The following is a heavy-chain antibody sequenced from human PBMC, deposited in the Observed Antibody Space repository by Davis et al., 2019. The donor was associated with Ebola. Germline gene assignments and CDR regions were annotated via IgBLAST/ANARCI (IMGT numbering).Heavy chain of an antibody. CDR1: GFIFSGNW. CDR2: IQQDGNEK. Sequence: PGGSLRLSCAASGFIFSGNWMSWVRQAPGKGLEWVANIQQDGNEKYYVDSVKGRFPISRDNARNSLYLQMNSLRADDTGVYYCARGSYYDFWSGYGIRISGFHYMDVWGKGTTVTVSS. D-gene: IGHD3-3*01. J-gene: IGHJ6*03. V-gene: IGHV3-7*01. CDR3: ARGSYYDFWSGYGIRISGFHYMDV.